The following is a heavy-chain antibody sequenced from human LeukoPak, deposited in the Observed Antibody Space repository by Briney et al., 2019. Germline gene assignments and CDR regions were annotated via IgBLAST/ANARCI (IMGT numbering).Heavy chain of an antibody. CDR1: GFTFDDFA. CDR3: GKDIGFSGRAYDI. V-gene: IGHV3-9*01. J-gene: IGHJ3*02. D-gene: IGHD3-3*02. Sequence: GGTPRLSSAASGFTFDDFAMHWVRQSPGKGPERVAGISWDSGSIGYADSVQGRFTISRDNAKKTLFLQMNSLRAEDAALYYCGKDIGFSGRAYDIWGQGTVVTVSS. CDR2: ISWDSGSI.